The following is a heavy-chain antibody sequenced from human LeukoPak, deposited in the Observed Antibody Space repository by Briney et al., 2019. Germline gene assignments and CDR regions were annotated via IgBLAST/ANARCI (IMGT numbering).Heavy chain of an antibody. CDR2: IIPIFGTA. Sequence: SVMVSCKASGGTCSSYSISWVRQATGQGLEWMGGIIPIFGTANYAQKFQGRVTITADESTSTAYMELSSLRSEDTAVYYCARDSDDWSPHNNWFDPWGQGTLVTVSS. D-gene: IGHD3-9*01. CDR1: GGTCSSYS. CDR3: ARDSDDWSPHNNWFDP. V-gene: IGHV1-69*13. J-gene: IGHJ5*02.